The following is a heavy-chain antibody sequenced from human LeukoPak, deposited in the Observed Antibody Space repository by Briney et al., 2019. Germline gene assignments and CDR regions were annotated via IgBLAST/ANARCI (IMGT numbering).Heavy chain of an antibody. D-gene: IGHD2-2*01. V-gene: IGHV3-30*02. CDR2: IRYDGSNK. J-gene: IGHJ4*02. Sequence: PGGSLRLSCAASGFTFSSYGMHWVRQAPGEGLEWVAFIRYDGSNKYYADSVKGRFTISRDNSKNTLYLQMNSLRAEDTAVYYCASGRTDIVVVPATLRNYFFDYWGQGTLVTVSS. CDR3: ASGRTDIVVVPATLRNYFFDY. CDR1: GFTFSSYG.